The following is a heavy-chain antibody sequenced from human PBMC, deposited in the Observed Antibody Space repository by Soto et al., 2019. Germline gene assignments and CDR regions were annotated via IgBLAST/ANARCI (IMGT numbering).Heavy chain of an antibody. CDR2: IIPIFGTA. V-gene: IGHV1-69*13. CDR3: ARDALDPIVGATLYYFDY. Sequence: GASVKVSCKASGGTFSSYAISWVRQAPGQGLEWMGGIIPIFGTANYAQKFQGRVTITADESTSTAYMELSSLRSEDTAVYYCARDALDPIVGATLYYFDYWGQGTLVTVSS. CDR1: GGTFSSYA. J-gene: IGHJ4*02. D-gene: IGHD1-26*01.